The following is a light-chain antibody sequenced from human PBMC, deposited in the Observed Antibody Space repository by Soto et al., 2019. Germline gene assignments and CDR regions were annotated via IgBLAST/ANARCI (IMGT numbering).Light chain of an antibody. CDR1: QTIGNK. Sequence: EIVLAQSPAPLSVSPGERVTLSCRATQTIGNKLAWYLQRPGQAPRLLMFGASIRDTGIPDRFIGSGSGTDFTLTITRLEPEDFAVFYCQQYGSSPGTFGQGTKVDIK. J-gene: IGKJ1*01. CDR2: GAS. CDR3: QQYGSSPGT. V-gene: IGKV3-20*01.